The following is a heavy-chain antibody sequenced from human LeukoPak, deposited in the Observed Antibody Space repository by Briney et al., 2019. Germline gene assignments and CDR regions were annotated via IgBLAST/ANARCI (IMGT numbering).Heavy chain of an antibody. CDR3: ARELSGPFDY. CDR2: IYYSGST. J-gene: IGHJ4*02. CDR1: GGSFSGYY. D-gene: IGHD5-12*01. V-gene: IGHV4-34*01. Sequence: SETLSLTCAVYGGSFSGYYWSWIRQPPGKGLEWIGSIYYSGSTYYNPSLKSRVTISVDTSKNQFSLKLSSVTAADTAVYYCARELSGPFDYWGQGTLVTVSS.